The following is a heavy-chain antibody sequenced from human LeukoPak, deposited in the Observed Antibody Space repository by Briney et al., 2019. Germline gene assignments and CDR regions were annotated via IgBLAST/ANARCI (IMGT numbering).Heavy chain of an antibody. CDR3: AREFCSGGSCRAAFDI. V-gene: IGHV3-21*01. Sequence: GGSLRLSCAASGFTFSSYSMNWVRQAPGKGLERVSSISSSSSYIYYADSVKGRFTISRDNAKNSLYLQMSSLRAEDTAVYYCAREFCSGGSCRAAFDIWGQGTMVTVSS. CDR1: GFTFSSYS. J-gene: IGHJ3*02. D-gene: IGHD2-15*01. CDR2: ISSSSSYI.